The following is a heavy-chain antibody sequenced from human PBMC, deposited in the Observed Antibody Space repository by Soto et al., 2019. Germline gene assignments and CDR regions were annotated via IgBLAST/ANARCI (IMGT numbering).Heavy chain of an antibody. Sequence: ASVKVSCKASGYTFTSYSMHWVRQAPGQGLEWMGIINPSSGRTSYAQNFQGRVTMTSDTSTSTAYMELSSLRSEDTAVYYCAREEFCSSTSCYKNYYYGMDVWGQGTTVTVSS. CDR2: INPSSGRT. CDR1: GYTFTSYS. J-gene: IGHJ6*02. V-gene: IGHV1-46*01. CDR3: AREEFCSSTSCYKNYYYGMDV. D-gene: IGHD2-2*02.